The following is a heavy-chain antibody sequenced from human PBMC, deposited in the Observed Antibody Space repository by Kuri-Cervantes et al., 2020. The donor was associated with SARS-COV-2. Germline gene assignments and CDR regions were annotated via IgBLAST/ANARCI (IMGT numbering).Heavy chain of an antibody. Sequence: GESLKISCAASGFTFSSYSMNWVRQAPGKGLEWVSSISSSSSYIYYADSVKGRFTISRDNAKNSLYLQMNSLRAEDTAVYYCARNPRAYGGVDPWGQGTLVTVSS. V-gene: IGHV3-21*03. CDR2: ISSSSSYI. D-gene: IGHD3-10*01. CDR3: ARNPRAYGGVDP. J-gene: IGHJ5*02. CDR1: GFTFSSYS.